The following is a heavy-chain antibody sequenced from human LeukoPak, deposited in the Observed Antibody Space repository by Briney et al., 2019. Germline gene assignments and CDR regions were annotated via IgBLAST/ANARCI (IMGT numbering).Heavy chain of an antibody. CDR3: AKGHGDPFDY. Sequence: TGGSLRLSCAASGFTFGSYAMSWVRQAPGKGLEWVSTISNSGDDTYYADSVKGRFTISRDNSKNTLYLQMNSLRAEDTAVHYCAKGHGDPFDYWGQGTLVTVSS. V-gene: IGHV3-23*01. CDR2: ISNSGDDT. J-gene: IGHJ4*02. CDR1: GFTFGSYA. D-gene: IGHD4-17*01.